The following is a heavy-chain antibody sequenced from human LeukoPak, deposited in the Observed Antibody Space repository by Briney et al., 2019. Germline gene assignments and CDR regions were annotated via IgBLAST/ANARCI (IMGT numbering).Heavy chain of an antibody. Sequence: GASVKVSCKASGYTFTSYGISWVRQAPGQGLEWMGWISAYNGNTNYAQKLQGRVTMTTDTSTSTAYMELRSLRSDDTAVYYCARDITGLVPAAIPNDYWGQGTLVTVSS. D-gene: IGHD2-2*01. V-gene: IGHV1-18*01. J-gene: IGHJ4*02. CDR2: ISAYNGNT. CDR3: ARDITGLVPAAIPNDY. CDR1: GYTFTSYG.